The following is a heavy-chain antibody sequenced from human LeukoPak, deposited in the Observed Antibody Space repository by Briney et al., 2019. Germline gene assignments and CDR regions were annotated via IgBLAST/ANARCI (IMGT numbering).Heavy chain of an antibody. J-gene: IGHJ5*02. D-gene: IGHD1-26*01. CDR3: ARDFLKAKYNWFDP. V-gene: IGHV3-21*01. Sequence: PGGSLRLSCAASGFTFSSYSMNWVRQAPGKGLEWVSSISSSSSYIYYADSVKGRFTISRDNAKNSLYLQMNSLRAEDSAVYYCARDFLKAKYNWFDPWGQGTLVTVSS. CDR2: ISSSSSYI. CDR1: GFTFSSYS.